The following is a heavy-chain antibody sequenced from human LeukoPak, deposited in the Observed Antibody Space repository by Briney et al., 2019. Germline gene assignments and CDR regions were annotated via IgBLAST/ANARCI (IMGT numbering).Heavy chain of an antibody. CDR2: VSFDGRTK. CDR1: GFTLGSYG. Sequence: GRSLRLSCAASGFTLGSYGMHWVRQAPGKGLEWVAVVSFDGRTKYYAGSVKGRFTISRDNSQNTLYLQMNSLRAEDTAVYYCAKDGNTVTIFDYWGRGTLVTVSS. J-gene: IGHJ4*02. D-gene: IGHD4-17*01. V-gene: IGHV3-30*18. CDR3: AKDGNTVTIFDY.